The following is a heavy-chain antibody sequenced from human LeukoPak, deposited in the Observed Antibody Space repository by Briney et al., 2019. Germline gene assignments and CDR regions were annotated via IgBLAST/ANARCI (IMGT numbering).Heavy chain of an antibody. J-gene: IGHJ6*03. Sequence: PSETLSLTCTVSGDSGSRYYWSWIRQPPGKGLEWIGYISYSGSTNYNPSLKSRVSLKLSSVTAADTAVYYCARRAATTYYYYYYMDVWGKGTTVTISS. CDR2: ISYSGST. D-gene: IGHD2-15*01. V-gene: IGHV4-59*02. CDR3: ARRAATTYYYYYYMDV. CDR1: GDSGSRYY.